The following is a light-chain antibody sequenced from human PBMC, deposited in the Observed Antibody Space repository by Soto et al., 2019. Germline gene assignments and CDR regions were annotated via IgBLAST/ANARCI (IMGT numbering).Light chain of an antibody. Sequence: EIVLTQSPATLSLSPGERATLSCRASQSVSSYLAWYQQKPGQAPRLLIYDASNRATGIPARFSGSGSGTDFTLTISSLEPEDFAVYYCQQRSNWPPATLGQGTKVEIK. J-gene: IGKJ1*01. CDR2: DAS. CDR1: QSVSSY. V-gene: IGKV3-11*01. CDR3: QQRSNWPPAT.